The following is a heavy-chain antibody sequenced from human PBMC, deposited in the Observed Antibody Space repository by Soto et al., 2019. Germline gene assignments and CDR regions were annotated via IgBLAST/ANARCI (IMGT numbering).Heavy chain of an antibody. Sequence: QVQVVQSGAEVKKPGSSVKVSCKVSGGIFTNNAISWVRQAPGQGLEWLGGVIPLFDTAYYAQIFRGRRRISSDGATTTAYMELSGLTSADTAVYFCATGGHNDGYNFYHGMDVWGQGPTVTVS. J-gene: IGHJ6*02. CDR2: VIPLFDTA. V-gene: IGHV1-69*01. D-gene: IGHD5-18*01. CDR3: ATGGHNDGYNFYHGMDV. CDR1: GGIFTNNA.